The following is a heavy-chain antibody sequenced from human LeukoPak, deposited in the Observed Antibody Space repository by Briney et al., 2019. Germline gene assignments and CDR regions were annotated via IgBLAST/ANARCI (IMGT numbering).Heavy chain of an antibody. J-gene: IGHJ6*02. CDR2: MNPNSGNT. V-gene: IGHV1-8*01. CDR3: ARYYYDSSGYFLYYYYGMDV. D-gene: IGHD3-22*01. Sequence: ASVKVSCKASGYTFTSYDINWVRQATGQGLEWMGWMNPNSGNTGYAQKFQGRVAMTRNTSISTAYMELSSLRSEDTAVYYCARYYYDSSGYFLYYYYGMDVWGQGTTVTVSS. CDR1: GYTFTSYD.